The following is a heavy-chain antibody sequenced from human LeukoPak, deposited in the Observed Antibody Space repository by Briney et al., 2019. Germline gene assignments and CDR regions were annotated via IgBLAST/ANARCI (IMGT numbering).Heavy chain of an antibody. V-gene: IGHV3-23*01. CDR2: ISGSGGST. CDR1: GFTFSSYA. Sequence: GGSLRLSCAASGFTFSSYAMSWVRQAPGKGLEWVSAISGSGGSTYYGDSVKGRFTISRDNSKNTLYLQMNSLRAEDTAVYYCAKDPKSIAVAGARYDYWGQGTLVTVSS. J-gene: IGHJ4*02. D-gene: IGHD6-19*01. CDR3: AKDPKSIAVAGARYDY.